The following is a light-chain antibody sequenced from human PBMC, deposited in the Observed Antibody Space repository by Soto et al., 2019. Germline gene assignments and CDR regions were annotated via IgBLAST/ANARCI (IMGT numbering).Light chain of an antibody. CDR2: KVS. V-gene: IGKV2-30*02. Sequence: DVVMTQSPLSLPVTLGQPSSISCISSQSLVHSDGNTYLNWFQQRPGQSPRRLIYKVSNRDSGVPDRFSGSGSGTDFTLTISSLQPEDFATYYCLLDFSYFWAFGQGTKVDIK. CDR1: QSLVHSDGNTY. CDR3: LLDFSYFWA. J-gene: IGKJ1*01.